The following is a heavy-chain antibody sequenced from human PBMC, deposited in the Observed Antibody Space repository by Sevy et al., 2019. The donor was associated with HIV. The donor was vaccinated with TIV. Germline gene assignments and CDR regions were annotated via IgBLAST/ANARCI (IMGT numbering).Heavy chain of an antibody. CDR3: ARDRGEILSSAFDY. Sequence: GGSLRLSCAASGFTFSDYRMHWVRQAPGKGLEWVAFISYDGRNNKYNADTVKGRFTISRDNSKNTVYLQMNSLRAEDTAIYYCARDRGEILSSAFDYWGQGTLVTVSS. D-gene: IGHD3-16*01. CDR1: GFTFSDYR. J-gene: IGHJ4*02. CDR2: ISYDGRNNK. V-gene: IGHV3-30*04.